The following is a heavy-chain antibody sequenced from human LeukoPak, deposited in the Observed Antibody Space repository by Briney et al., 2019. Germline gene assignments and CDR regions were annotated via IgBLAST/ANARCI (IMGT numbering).Heavy chain of an antibody. V-gene: IGHV1-18*04. CDR1: GYTFTSYG. CDR3: ASTLLWFGEPIKGYYFDY. J-gene: IGHJ4*02. D-gene: IGHD3-10*01. CDR2: ISAYNGNT. Sequence: ASVKVSCKASGYTFTSYGISWVRQAPGQGPEWMGWISAYNGNTNYAQKLQGRVTMTTDTSTSTAYMELRSLRSDDTAVYYCASTLLWFGEPIKGYYFDYWGQGTLVTVSS.